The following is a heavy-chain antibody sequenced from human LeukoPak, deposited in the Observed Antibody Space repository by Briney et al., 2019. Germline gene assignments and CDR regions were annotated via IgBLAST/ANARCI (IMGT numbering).Heavy chain of an antibody. CDR2: INPNSGGT. V-gene: IGHV1-2*02. D-gene: IGHD6-19*01. CDR1: GYTFTGYY. Sequence: ASVKVSCKASGYTFTGYYMHWVRQAPGQGLEWMGWINPNSGGTNYAQKFQGRVTMTRDTSISTAYMELSRLRSDDTAVYYCARDWAGAPGWFDPWGQGTLATVSS. CDR3: ARDWAGAPGWFDP. J-gene: IGHJ5*02.